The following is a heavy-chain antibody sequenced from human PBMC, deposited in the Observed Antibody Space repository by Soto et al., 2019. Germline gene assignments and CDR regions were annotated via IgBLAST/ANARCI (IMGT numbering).Heavy chain of an antibody. Sequence: ETLSLSCAVYGGSFSVYYWSWIRQPPGTGLEWIGEINHSGSTNYNPSLKSRVTISVDTSKNQFSLKLSSVTAADTAVYYCARSRGHKLLWFGEPCFDPWGKQTLVTSSS. D-gene: IGHD3-10*01. J-gene: IGHJ5*02. CDR2: INHSGST. CDR1: GGSFSVYY. V-gene: IGHV4-34*01. CDR3: ARSRGHKLLWFGEPCFDP.